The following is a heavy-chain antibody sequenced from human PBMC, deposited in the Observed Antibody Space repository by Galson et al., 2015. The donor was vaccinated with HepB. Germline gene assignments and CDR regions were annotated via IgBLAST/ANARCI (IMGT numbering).Heavy chain of an antibody. CDR2: ISAYNGNT. J-gene: IGHJ6*02. CDR1: GYTFTSYG. V-gene: IGHV1-18*01. D-gene: IGHD3-3*01. CDR3: ARSPTHYDFWSGYVRPSYYYYGMDV. Sequence: SVKVSCKASGYTFTSYGISWVRQAPGQGLEWMGWISAYNGNTNYAQKLQGRVTMTTDTSTSTAYMELRSLRSDDTAVYYCARSPTHYDFWSGYVRPSYYYYGMDVWGQGTTVTVSS.